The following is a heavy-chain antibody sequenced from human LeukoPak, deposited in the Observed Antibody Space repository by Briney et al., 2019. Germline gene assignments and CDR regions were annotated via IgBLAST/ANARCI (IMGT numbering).Heavy chain of an antibody. CDR2: INPSGGST. V-gene: IGHV1-46*01. D-gene: IGHD1-26*01. J-gene: IGHJ4*02. CDR3: ARGWELLNFDY. Sequence: ASVKVSCKASGYTFTSYGISWVRQAPGQGLEWMGIINPSGGSTSYAQKFQGRVTMTRDMSTSTVYMELSSLRSEDTAVYYCARGWELLNFDYWGQGTLVTVSS. CDR1: GYTFTSYG.